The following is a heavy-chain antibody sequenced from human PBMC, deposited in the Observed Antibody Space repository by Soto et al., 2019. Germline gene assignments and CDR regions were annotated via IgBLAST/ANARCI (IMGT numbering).Heavy chain of an antibody. CDR3: ARIGGNSTGAFDI. Sequence: SVKVSCKASGGTFSSYAISGVRQAPGQGLEWMGGIIPIFGTANYAQKFQGRVTITADESTSTAYMELSSLRSEDTAVYYCARIGGNSTGAFDIWGQGTMVTVSS. D-gene: IGHD3-10*01. CDR1: GGTFSSYA. CDR2: IIPIFGTA. J-gene: IGHJ3*02. V-gene: IGHV1-69*13.